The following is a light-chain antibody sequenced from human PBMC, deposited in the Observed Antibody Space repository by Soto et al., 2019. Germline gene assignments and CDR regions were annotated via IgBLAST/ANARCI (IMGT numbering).Light chain of an antibody. CDR2: GAS. CDR3: QHLNTYPLT. J-gene: IGKJ4*01. CDR1: QGIRSF. V-gene: IGKV1-9*01. Sequence: DIQLTQSPSFLSASIGDRVTITCRASQGIRSFLAWYQQKPGKAPNLLISGASILRTGVPSRFSGSGSGTEFTLTISSLQPHDFATYYCQHLNTYPLTFGGGTKVEI.